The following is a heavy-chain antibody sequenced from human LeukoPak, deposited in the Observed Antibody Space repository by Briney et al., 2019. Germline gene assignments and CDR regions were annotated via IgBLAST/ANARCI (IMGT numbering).Heavy chain of an antibody. D-gene: IGHD1-14*01. Sequence: PVGSLRISCAASGFAFSSYVMSWVRQAPGKGLEWVSIINTNGRTTYYADSVKGRFTISRDNSKNTLYLQMNSLRAEDTAVYYCAKHPESGNFDYWGRGTLVTVSS. V-gene: IGHV3-23*05. CDR3: AKHPESGNFDY. J-gene: IGHJ4*02. CDR1: GFAFSSYV. CDR2: INTNGRTT.